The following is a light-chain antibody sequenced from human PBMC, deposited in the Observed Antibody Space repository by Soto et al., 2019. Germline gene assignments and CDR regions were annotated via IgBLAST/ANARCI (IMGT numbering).Light chain of an antibody. CDR2: HAS. J-gene: IGKJ1*01. CDR3: QHYNSYSEA. Sequence: DFQITPSPATLSVSVGYGGNITCRATQSISSWMACYQQKPGKAPKLLLYHASTLKSGVPPRFSGSGSGTEFTLTISILQPDDFATYYCQHYNSYSEAFGQGTKVDIK. V-gene: IGKV1-5*01. CDR1: QSISSW.